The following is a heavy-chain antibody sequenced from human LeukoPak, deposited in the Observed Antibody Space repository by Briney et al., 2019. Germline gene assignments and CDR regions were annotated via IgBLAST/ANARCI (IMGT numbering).Heavy chain of an antibody. J-gene: IGHJ3*02. CDR2: ISVYNGNT. V-gene: IGHV1-18*01. Sequence: GASVKVSCKASGYTFTNYAISWVRQAPGQGLEWMGWISVYNGNTNYAQKLQGRVTMTTDTSTSTAYMELRSLGSDDTAVYYCARDPYDTDAFDIWGQGTMVTVSS. CDR3: ARDPYDTDAFDI. CDR1: GYTFTNYA. D-gene: IGHD3-22*01.